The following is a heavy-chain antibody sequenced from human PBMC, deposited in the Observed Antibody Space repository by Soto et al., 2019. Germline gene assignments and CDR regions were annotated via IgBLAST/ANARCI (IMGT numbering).Heavy chain of an antibody. D-gene: IGHD3-10*01. CDR2: ISYDGSNR. V-gene: IGHV3-30*18. CDR3: AKDYGSGLYYYYYMDV. Sequence: GGSLRLSCAASGFTFSSYGMHWVRQAPGKGLEWVAVISYDGSNRYYADSVKGRFTISRDNSKNTLYLQMNSLRAEDTAVYYCAKDYGSGLYYYYYMDVWGKGTTVTVSS. J-gene: IGHJ6*03. CDR1: GFTFSSYG.